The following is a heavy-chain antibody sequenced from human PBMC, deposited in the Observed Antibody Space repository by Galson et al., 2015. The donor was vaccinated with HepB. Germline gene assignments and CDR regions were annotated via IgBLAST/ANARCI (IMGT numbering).Heavy chain of an antibody. CDR2: ISSSSSYI. CDR3: ARDRIVVVPAAIPYYYYYGMDV. Sequence: SLRLSCAASGFTFSSYSMNWVRQAPGKGLEWVSSISSSSSYIYYADSVKGRFTISRDNAKNSLYLQMNSLRAEDTAVYYCARDRIVVVPAAIPYYYYYGMDVWGQGTTVTVSS. D-gene: IGHD2-2*02. J-gene: IGHJ6*02. V-gene: IGHV3-21*01. CDR1: GFTFSSYS.